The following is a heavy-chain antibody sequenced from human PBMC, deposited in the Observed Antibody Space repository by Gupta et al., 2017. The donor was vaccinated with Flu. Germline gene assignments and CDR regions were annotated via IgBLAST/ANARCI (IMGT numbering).Heavy chain of an antibody. J-gene: IGHJ3*01. CDR1: GGSFSGYY. D-gene: IGHD4-17*01. V-gene: IGHV4-34*01. CDR2: INHSGST. CDR3: AIGTVGRQRG. Sequence: GGSFSGYYWSWIRQPPGKGLEWIGEINHSGSTNYNPSLKSRVTISVDTSKNQFSLKLSSVTAADTAVYYCAIGTVGRQRGWGQGTMVTVSS.